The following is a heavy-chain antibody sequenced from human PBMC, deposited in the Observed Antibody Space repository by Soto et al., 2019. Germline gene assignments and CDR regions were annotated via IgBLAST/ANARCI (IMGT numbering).Heavy chain of an antibody. V-gene: IGHV6-1*01. CDR3: AGTTSLQRYYMDV. CDR2: TYYRSRWYN. Sequence: SQTLSLTCAISGDSVSSNSAAWNWFRQSPSRGLEWLGRTYYRSRWYNDYAVSVKSRITVNPDTSKNQFSLHLNSVTPEDTAVYYCAGTTSLQRYYMDVSDKGTTVTVSS. J-gene: IGHJ6*03. CDR1: GDSVSSNSAA. D-gene: IGHD1-7*01.